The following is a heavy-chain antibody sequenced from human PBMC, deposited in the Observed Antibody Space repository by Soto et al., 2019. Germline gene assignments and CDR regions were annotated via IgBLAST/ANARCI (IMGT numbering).Heavy chain of an antibody. Sequence: QVQLVQSGAEVKKPGASVKVSCKPSGYTFTSYGISWVRLAPGQGPEWMGWISTYNGNTNYAQKFQGRVTMATDTSTSTAYMELRSLRSDDTAVYCCARDLIAATGADYWGQGTLVTVSS. J-gene: IGHJ4*02. CDR1: GYTFTSYG. CDR3: ARDLIAATGADY. CDR2: ISTYNGNT. D-gene: IGHD6-13*01. V-gene: IGHV1-18*01.